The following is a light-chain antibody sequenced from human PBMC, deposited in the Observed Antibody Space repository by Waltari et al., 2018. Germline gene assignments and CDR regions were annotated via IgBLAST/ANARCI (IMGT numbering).Light chain of an antibody. J-gene: IGKJ2*01. V-gene: IGKV1-5*03. CDR3: QQYNSYSYT. CDR2: KAS. Sequence: LAWYQQKPGKAPKLLIYKASSLESGVPSRFSGSGSGTEFTLTISSLQPDDFATYYCQQYNSYSYTFGQGTKLEIK.